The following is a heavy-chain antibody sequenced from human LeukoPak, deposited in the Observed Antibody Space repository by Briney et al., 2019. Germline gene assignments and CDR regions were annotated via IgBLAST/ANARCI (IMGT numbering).Heavy chain of an antibody. Sequence: GGSLRLSCAASGFTFSSYEMNWVRQAPGKGLEWVSYISSSGSTIYYADSVKGRFTISRDNAKNSLYRQMNSLRAEDTAVYYCARDDLQSVYYYGMDVWGQGTTVTVSS. CDR2: ISSSGSTI. CDR1: GFTFSSYE. J-gene: IGHJ6*02. CDR3: ARDDLQSVYYYGMDV. V-gene: IGHV3-48*03. D-gene: IGHD4-11*01.